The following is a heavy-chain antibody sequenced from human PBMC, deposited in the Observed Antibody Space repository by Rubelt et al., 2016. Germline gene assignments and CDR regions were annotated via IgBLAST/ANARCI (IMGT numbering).Heavy chain of an antibody. CDR2: INHSGST. J-gene: IGHJ4*02. D-gene: IGHD3-10*01. CDR3: SIGDYDGSCSYGGLRE. V-gene: IGHV4-34*01. CDR1: GGSFSGYY. Sequence: QVQLQQWGAGLLKPSETLSLTCAVYGGSFSGYYWSWIRQPPGKGLEWIGEINHSGSTNYNPSLKSRVTISVDTVKNQCSLKLSSVSAADTAVYYFSIGDYDGSCSYGGLREGGQGTLVTVSS.